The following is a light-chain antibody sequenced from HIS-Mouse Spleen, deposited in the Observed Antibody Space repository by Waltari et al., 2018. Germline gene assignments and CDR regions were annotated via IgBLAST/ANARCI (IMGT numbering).Light chain of an antibody. CDR2: GNS. CDR1: SPNIGAGYD. J-gene: IGLJ3*02. V-gene: IGLV1-40*01. Sequence: QSVLTQPPSVSGAPGQRVTISCTGSSPNIGAGYDVHWYQQLPGTAPKLLIYGNSNRPSGVPDRFSGSKSGTSASLAITGLQAEDEADYYCQSYDSSLSGWVF. CDR3: QSYDSSLSGWV.